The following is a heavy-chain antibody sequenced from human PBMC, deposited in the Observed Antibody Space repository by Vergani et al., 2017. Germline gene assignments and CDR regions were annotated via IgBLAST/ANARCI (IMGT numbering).Heavy chain of an antibody. J-gene: IGHJ3*02. Sequence: EVQLVESGGDLVQPGRSLRLSCTDSGFTFGYYAMDWFRQAPGQGLEWVGGIRRKAYGKAKIYAASVKGRFTISRDDSKSIGYLQMNNMHTEDTAMYYCVRDQVTMLRGSDSLDILGQGTMVTVSS. CDR2: IRRKAYGKAK. CDR1: GFTFGYYA. D-gene: IGHD3-10*01. V-gene: IGHV3-49*03. CDR3: VRDQVTMLRGSDSLDI.